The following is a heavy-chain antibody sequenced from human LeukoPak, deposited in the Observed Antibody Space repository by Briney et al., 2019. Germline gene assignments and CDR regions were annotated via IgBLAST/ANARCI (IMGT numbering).Heavy chain of an antibody. Sequence: SETLSLTCTVSGDSVSGVYWSWIRQPPGXXXEWIGYVYYSGDTNYNPSLKSRVTMSLDTSKNQVSLGLSSVTAADTAVYYCARHPFATPFDYWGRGTLLTVSS. D-gene: IGHD2-15*01. CDR3: ARHPFATPFDY. V-gene: IGHV4-59*08. J-gene: IGHJ4*02. CDR1: GDSVSGVY. CDR2: VYYSGDT.